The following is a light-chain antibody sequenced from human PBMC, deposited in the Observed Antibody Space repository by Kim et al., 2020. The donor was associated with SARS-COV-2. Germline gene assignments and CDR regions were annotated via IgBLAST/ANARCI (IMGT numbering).Light chain of an antibody. CDR3: QQRSDWRYT. J-gene: IGKJ2*01. CDR2: DAS. CDR1: QSISSY. V-gene: IGKV3-11*01. Sequence: EIVLTQSPATLSLSPGERATLSCRASQSISSYLAWYQQKPGQAPRLLIYDASNRATGIPARFSGSGSGTDFTLTISSLDPEDFAVYYCQQRSDWRYTFGQGTKLEI.